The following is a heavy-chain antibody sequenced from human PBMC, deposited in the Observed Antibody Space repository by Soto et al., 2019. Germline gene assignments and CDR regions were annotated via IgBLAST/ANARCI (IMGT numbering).Heavy chain of an antibody. CDR3: TTGVATITGYYYYYGMDV. V-gene: IGHV3-15*07. CDR1: GFTFSNAW. J-gene: IGHJ6*02. D-gene: IGHD5-12*01. Sequence: GGSLRLSCAASGFTFSNAWMNWVRQAPGKGLEWVGRIKSKTDGGTTDYAAPVKGRFTISRDDSKNTLYLQMNSLKTEDTAVYYCTTGVATITGYYYYYGMDVWGQGTTVTVSS. CDR2: IKSKTDGGTT.